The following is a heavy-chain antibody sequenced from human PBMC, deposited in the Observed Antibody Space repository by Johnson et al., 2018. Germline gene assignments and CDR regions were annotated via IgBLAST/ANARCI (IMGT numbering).Heavy chain of an antibody. V-gene: IGHV4-34*01. CDR3: ARQQLVRGYYYHYGMDV. Sequence: QVQLQQWGAGLLKXSETXSLXCAVYGGSFSGYYWNWIRQPPGKGLEWIGEINHSGSTNYNPSLKSRVTISVDTSKNQFSLKLSSVTAADTAAYYCARQQLVRGYYYHYGMDVWGQGTTVTVSS. CDR2: INHSGST. J-gene: IGHJ6*02. CDR1: GGSFSGYY. D-gene: IGHD6-13*01.